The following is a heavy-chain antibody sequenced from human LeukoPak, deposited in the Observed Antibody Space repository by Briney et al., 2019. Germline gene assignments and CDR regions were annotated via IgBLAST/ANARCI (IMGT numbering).Heavy chain of an antibody. Sequence: GGSLRLSCAASGFTFSSYGMHWVRPAPGKGLEWVAFIRYDGSNKHDADSVKGRFTISRDNSKNTLYLQMNSLRAEDTAVYYCAKPPRNYCSSTSCYHYYYYMDVWGKGTTVTISS. V-gene: IGHV3-30*02. CDR3: AKPPRNYCSSTSCYHYYYYMDV. J-gene: IGHJ6*03. D-gene: IGHD2-2*01. CDR2: IRYDGSNK. CDR1: GFTFSSYG.